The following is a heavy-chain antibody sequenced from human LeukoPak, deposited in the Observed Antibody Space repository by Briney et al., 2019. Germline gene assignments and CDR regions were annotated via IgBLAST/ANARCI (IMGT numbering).Heavy chain of an antibody. V-gene: IGHV4-34*01. D-gene: IGHD6-6*01. CDR3: ARVYSSSSKTHYYYYMDV. CDR2: INHSGST. Sequence: PSETPSLTCAVYGGSFSGYYWSWIRQPPGKGLEWIGEINHSGSTNYNPSLKSRVTISVDTSKNQFSLKLSSVPAADTAVYYCARVYSSSSKTHYYYYMDVWGKGTTVTVSS. CDR1: GGSFSGYY. J-gene: IGHJ6*03.